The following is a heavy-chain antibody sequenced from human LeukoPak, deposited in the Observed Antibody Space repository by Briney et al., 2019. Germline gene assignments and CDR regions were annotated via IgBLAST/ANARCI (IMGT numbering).Heavy chain of an antibody. Sequence: ASVKISCKVSGYTFTDYYMHWVQQAPGKGLEWMGPVDPEDGETIYAEKFQGRVTITADTSTDTAYMELSSLRSEDTAVYYCATGNPRITIFGVGSWGQGTLVTVSS. CDR3: ATGNPRITIFGVGS. CDR1: GYTFTDYY. J-gene: IGHJ4*02. V-gene: IGHV1-69-2*01. D-gene: IGHD3-3*01. CDR2: VDPEDGET.